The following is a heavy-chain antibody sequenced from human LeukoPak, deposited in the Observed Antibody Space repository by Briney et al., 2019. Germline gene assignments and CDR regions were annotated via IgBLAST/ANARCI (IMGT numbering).Heavy chain of an antibody. D-gene: IGHD6-13*01. CDR2: ISAYNGNT. CDR1: GYTFTSYG. Sequence: ASVKVSCRASGYTFTSYGISWVRQAPGQGLEWMGWISAYNGNTNYAQKLQGRVTMTTDTSTSTAYMELRSLRSDDTAVYYCARDTPPSGYSSSWFPHTPSVYFDYWGQGTLVTVSS. V-gene: IGHV1-18*01. J-gene: IGHJ4*02. CDR3: ARDTPPSGYSSSWFPHTPSVYFDY.